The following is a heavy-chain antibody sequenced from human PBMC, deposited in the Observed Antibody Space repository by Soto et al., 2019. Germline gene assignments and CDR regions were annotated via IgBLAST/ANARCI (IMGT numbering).Heavy chain of an antibody. V-gene: IGHV1-24*01. D-gene: IGHD6-13*01. CDR2: FDPEDGET. J-gene: IGHJ4*02. CDR1: GYTLTELS. Sequence: ASVKVSCKVSGYTLTELSIHWVRQAPGKGLEWMGGFDPEDGETIYAQKFQGRVTMTEDTSTDTAYMELSSLRSEDTAVYYCASTPEAAGQYYFDYWGQGALVTVSS. CDR3: ASTPEAAGQYYFDY.